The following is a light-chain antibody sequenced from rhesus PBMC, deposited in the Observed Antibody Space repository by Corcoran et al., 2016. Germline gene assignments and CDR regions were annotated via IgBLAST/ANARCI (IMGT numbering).Light chain of an antibody. CDR1: SSDIGAYSY. V-gene: IGLV2-32*02. J-gene: IGLJ1*01. CDR2: DIS. CDR3: SSHAGDKTFI. Sequence: QAALTQPRSVSGSPGQSVTSSCTGTSSDIGAYSYVSWYQQLPGTAPRLMIYDISKRPSGVSDRFSGSKSGNTASLTISGLQADDEAYYYCSSHAGDKTFIFGAGTRLTVL.